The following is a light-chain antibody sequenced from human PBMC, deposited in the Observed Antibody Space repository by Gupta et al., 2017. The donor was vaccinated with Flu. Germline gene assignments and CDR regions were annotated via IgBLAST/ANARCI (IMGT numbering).Light chain of an antibody. CDR2: NDN. CDR3: QSADSSETDVV. Sequence: ARLTCSGDALPKQFTYWYQQKAAQAPVLVIRNDNGRPSGIPERFSGSSSGTTATLTISGVQAEDEADYYCQSADSSETDVVFGGGTKLTVL. V-gene: IGLV3-25*03. J-gene: IGLJ2*01. CDR1: ALPKQF.